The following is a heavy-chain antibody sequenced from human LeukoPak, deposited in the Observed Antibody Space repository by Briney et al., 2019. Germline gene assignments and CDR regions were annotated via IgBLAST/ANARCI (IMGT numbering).Heavy chain of an antibody. V-gene: IGHV4-59*01. CDR1: GGSISSYY. Sequence: SETLSLTRTVSGGSISSYYWSWIRQPPGKGLEYIAYIYYSGYTNYNPSLKSRVTISVYTSKNQFSLQLSSVTAADTAIYYCARGHKAFDIWGQGTMVTVSS. CDR3: ARGHKAFDI. CDR2: IYYSGYT. J-gene: IGHJ3*02.